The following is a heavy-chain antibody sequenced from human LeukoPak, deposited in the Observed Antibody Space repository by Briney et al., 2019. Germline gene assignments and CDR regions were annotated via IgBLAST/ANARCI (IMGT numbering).Heavy chain of an antibody. D-gene: IGHD3-22*01. V-gene: IGHV4-4*07. CDR3: ARHLGYYDSSGYYRDALDI. CDR1: GGSISSYC. CDR2: IYSSGGT. Sequence: PSETLSLTCTVSGGSISSYCWSWIRQPAGKGLEWIGRIYSSGGTSYNPSLESRVTLSVDTSKNQVSLKLSSVTAADTAVYYCARHLGYYDSSGYYRDALDIWGQGTMVTVSS. J-gene: IGHJ3*02.